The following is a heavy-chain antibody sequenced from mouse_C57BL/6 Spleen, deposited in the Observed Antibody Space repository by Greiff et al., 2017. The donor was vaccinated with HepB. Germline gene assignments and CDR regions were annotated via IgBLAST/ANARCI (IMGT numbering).Heavy chain of an antibody. CDR3: ARNWGESGFAY. CDR2: IWSGGST. Sequence: VQLQQSGPGLVQPSQSLSITCTVSGFSLTSYGVHWVRQSPGKGLEWLGVIWSGGSTDYNAAFISRLSISKDNSKSQVFFKMNSLQADDTAIYYCARNWGESGFAYWGQGTLVTVSA. V-gene: IGHV2-2*01. J-gene: IGHJ3*01. CDR1: GFSLTSYG.